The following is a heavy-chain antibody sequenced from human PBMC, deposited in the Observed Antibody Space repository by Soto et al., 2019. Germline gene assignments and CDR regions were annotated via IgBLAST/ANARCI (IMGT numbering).Heavy chain of an antibody. CDR1: GYTFTGYY. J-gene: IGHJ6*02. CDR3: AKGGAIVAAGTRVYLYNAMDV. CDR2: INPNSGDT. D-gene: IGHD1-26*01. Sequence: ASVKVACKASGYTFTGYYVHWVRQAPGQGLEWMGWINPNSGDTYLAQRFQGRVTMNRDTSIGTAYMELRGLTSDDTAEYYCAKGGAIVAAGTRVYLYNAMDVWGQGTTVTVSS. V-gene: IGHV1-2*02.